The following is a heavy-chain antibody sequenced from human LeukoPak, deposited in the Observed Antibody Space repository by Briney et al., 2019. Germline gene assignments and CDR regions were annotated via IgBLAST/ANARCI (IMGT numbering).Heavy chain of an antibody. V-gene: IGHV4-59*01. D-gene: IGHD2-2*01. CDR2: MSNNGAT. J-gene: IGHJ3*02. CDR1: GGSISRYY. CDR3: ARVGAISRAFDM. Sequence: NPSETLSLTCTVSGGSISRYYWSWIRQPPGKGLEWIGYMSNNGATTYNPSLKSRVTIEVDTSNKQFSLKLSSVTAADTAEYYCARVGAISRAFDMWGQGTMVTVSS.